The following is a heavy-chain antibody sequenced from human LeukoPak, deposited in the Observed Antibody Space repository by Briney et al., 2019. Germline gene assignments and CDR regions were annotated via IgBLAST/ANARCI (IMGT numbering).Heavy chain of an antibody. V-gene: IGHV3-23*01. J-gene: IGHJ4*02. CDR1: GFTFSSYA. CDR3: AKKVTMIVVVKHYFDY. CDR2: ISGSGGST. Sequence: PGGSLRLSCAASGFTFSSYAMSWVRQAPGKGLEWVSAISGSGGSTYYADSVKGRFTISRDNSKNTLYLQMNSLRAEDTAVYYCAKKVTMIVVVKHYFDYWGQGTLATVSS. D-gene: IGHD3-22*01.